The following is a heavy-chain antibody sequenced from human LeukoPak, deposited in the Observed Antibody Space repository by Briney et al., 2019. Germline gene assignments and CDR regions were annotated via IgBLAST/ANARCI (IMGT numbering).Heavy chain of an antibody. CDR1: GFTFSSYA. D-gene: IGHD2-2*01. V-gene: IGHV3-23*01. Sequence: GSLRLSCAASGFTFSSYAMSWVRQAPGKGLEWVSAISGSGGSTYYADSVKGRFTISRDNSKNTLYLQMNSLRAEDTAVYYCARAPTYCSSTSCYYYYYMDVWGKGTTVTVSS. CDR3: ARAPTYCSSTSCYYYYYMDV. J-gene: IGHJ6*03. CDR2: ISGSGGST.